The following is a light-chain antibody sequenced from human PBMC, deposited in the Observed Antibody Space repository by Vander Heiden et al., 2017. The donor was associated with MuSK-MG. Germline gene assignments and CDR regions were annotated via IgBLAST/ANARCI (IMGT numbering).Light chain of an antibody. CDR2: AAS. Sequence: DIQMTQSPSSLSASVGDRVTITCRASQSISSYLNWYQQKPGKAPKLLIYAASSLQSRVPSRFSGSGSGTDFTLTIIILQPEDFATYYCQQSYSTPPTFGQGTKVEIK. CDR1: QSISSY. CDR3: QQSYSTPPT. J-gene: IGKJ1*01. V-gene: IGKV1-39*01.